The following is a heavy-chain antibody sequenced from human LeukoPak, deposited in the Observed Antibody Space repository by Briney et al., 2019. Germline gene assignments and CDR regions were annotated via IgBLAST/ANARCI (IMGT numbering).Heavy chain of an antibody. CDR3: ARDRAEAVAGRDYYFDY. CDR2: TYYRSKWYN. D-gene: IGHD6-19*01. V-gene: IGHV6-1*01. J-gene: IGHJ4*02. Sequence: SQTLSLTCAISGDSVSSNSAAWNWIRQSPSRGLEWLGRTYYRSKWYNDYAVSVKSRITINPDTSKNQFSLQLNSVTPEDTAVYYCARDRAEAVAGRDYYFDYWGQGTLVTVSS. CDR1: GDSVSSNSAA.